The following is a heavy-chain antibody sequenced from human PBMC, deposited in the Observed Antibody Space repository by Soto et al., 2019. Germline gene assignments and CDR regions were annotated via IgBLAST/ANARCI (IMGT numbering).Heavy chain of an antibody. Sequence: QVQLQQWGAGLLKPSESLSLTCAVYGGSFSGYYWSWIRQPPGKGLEWIGEINHSRSTNYNPSLKSRVTISVYTSKNHFSLKLSSVTAADTAVYYCARVGRSSGFDYWGQGTLVTVSS. CDR2: INHSRST. CDR3: ARVGRSSGFDY. CDR1: GGSFSGYY. J-gene: IGHJ4*02. V-gene: IGHV4-34*01. D-gene: IGHD6-19*01.